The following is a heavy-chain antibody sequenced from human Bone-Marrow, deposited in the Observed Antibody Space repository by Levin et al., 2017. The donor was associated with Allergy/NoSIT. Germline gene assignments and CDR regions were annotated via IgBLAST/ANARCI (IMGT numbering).Heavy chain of an antibody. J-gene: IGHJ6*02. Sequence: GGSLRLSCVASGFSFRDYGMHWVRQAPGKGLEWVAVIWHNGTVTRYGESVKGRFTISRDNSKNIVVLHVSSLRVEDTALYYCARDSNRRLGLDVWGQGTTVTVSS. CDR3: ARDSNRRLGLDV. CDR2: IWHNGTVT. CDR1: GFSFRDYG. V-gene: IGHV3-33*01. D-gene: IGHD3-16*01.